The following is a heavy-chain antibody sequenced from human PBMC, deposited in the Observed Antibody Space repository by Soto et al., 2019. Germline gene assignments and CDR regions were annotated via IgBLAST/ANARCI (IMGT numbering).Heavy chain of an antibody. J-gene: IGHJ6*02. CDR3: ARAEYSGYGMGGYYYGMDV. CDR2: ISSSSSTI. Sequence: EVQLVESGGGLVQPGGSLRLSCAASGFTFSSYSMNWVRQAPGKGLEWVSYISSSSSTIYYADSVKGRFTISRDNAKNSLYLQMNSLRAEDTAVYYCARAEYSGYGMGGYYYGMDVWGQGTTVTVSS. D-gene: IGHD5-12*01. CDR1: GFTFSSYS. V-gene: IGHV3-48*01.